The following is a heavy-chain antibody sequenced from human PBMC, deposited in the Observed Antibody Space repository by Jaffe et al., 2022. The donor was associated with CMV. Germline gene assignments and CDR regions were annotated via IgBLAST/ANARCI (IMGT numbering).Heavy chain of an antibody. CDR2: IKPDGSQK. D-gene: IGHD3-3*01. Sequence: EVQLVESGGGLVQPGGSLRLSCAASGFTFSNFWMSWVRQAPGKGLEWVATIKPDGSQKYYVDSVKGRFTISRDNAKNSLSLQMDSLRVEDTAVYYCARESWSGPIYWGQGTLVTVSS. CDR3: ARESWSGPIY. J-gene: IGHJ4*02. V-gene: IGHV3-7*01. CDR1: GFTFSNFW.